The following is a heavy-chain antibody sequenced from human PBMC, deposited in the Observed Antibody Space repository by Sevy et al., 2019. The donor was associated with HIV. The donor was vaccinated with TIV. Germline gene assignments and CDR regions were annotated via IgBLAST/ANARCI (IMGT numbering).Heavy chain of an antibody. CDR3: ARKEVGDGEYGYYDY. J-gene: IGHJ4*02. CDR1: GGSISSYY. D-gene: IGHD4-17*01. CDR2: IYYSGST. V-gene: IGHV4-59*01. Sequence: SETLSLTCTVSGGSISSYYWSWIRQPPGKGLEWIGYIYYSGSTNYNPSLKSRVTISVDTSKNQFSLKLSSETAADTAVYYCARKEVGDGEYGYYDYWGQGTLVTVSS.